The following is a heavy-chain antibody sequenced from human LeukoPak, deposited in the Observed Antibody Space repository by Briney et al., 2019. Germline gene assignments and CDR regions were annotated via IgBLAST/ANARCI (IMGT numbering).Heavy chain of an antibody. Sequence: GESLKISCKGSGYSFTSYWIGWVRQMPGKGLEWMGIIYPGDSDTRYSPSFQGQVTISADKSISTAYLQWSSLKASDTAWIYFARHSGSIYYDSSGYSSEYYFDYWGKEPWSPSPQ. V-gene: IGHV5-51*01. CDR3: ARHSGSIYYDSSGYSSEYYFDY. D-gene: IGHD3-22*01. CDR1: GYSFTSYW. J-gene: IGHJ4*01. CDR2: IYPGDSDT.